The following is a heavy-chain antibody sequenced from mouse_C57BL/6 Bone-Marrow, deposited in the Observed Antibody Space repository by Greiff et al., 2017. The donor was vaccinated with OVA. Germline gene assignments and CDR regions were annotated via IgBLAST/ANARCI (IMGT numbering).Heavy chain of an antibody. Sequence: EVQGVESGAELVRPGASVKLSCTASGFNIKDDYMHWVKQRPEQGLEWIGWIDPENGDTEYASKFQGKATITADTSSNTAYLQLSSLTSEDTAVYYCTTYYYGLDYFDYWGQGTTLTVSS. D-gene: IGHD1-1*01. J-gene: IGHJ2*01. CDR1: GFNIKDDY. CDR3: TTYYYGLDYFDY. V-gene: IGHV14-4*01. CDR2: IDPENGDT.